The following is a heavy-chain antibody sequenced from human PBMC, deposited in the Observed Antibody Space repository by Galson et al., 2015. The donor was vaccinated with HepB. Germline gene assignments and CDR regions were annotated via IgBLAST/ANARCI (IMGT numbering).Heavy chain of an antibody. V-gene: IGHV3-74*01. CDR3: ARDRPSIGDAFEI. CDR1: GFTFSSYW. J-gene: IGHJ3*02. D-gene: IGHD2-15*01. CDR2: INSDGSST. Sequence: SLRLSCAASGFTFSSYWMHWVRQAPGKGLVWVSRINSDGSSTSYADSVKGRFTISRDNAKNTLYLQMNSLRAEDTAVYYCARDRPSIGDAFEIWGQGTMVTVSS.